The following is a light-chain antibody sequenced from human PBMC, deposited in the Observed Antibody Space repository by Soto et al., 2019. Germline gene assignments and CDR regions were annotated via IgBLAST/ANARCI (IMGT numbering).Light chain of an antibody. V-gene: IGLV4-69*01. J-gene: IGLJ2*01. CDR1: SGHSNYA. CDR3: QTWGTGIVI. CDR2: LNRDGSH. Sequence: QSVLTQSPSASASLGASVKLTCTLSSGHSNYAIAWHQQQPGKGPRYLMKLNRDGSHSKGDGIPNRFSGSSSGAERYLTISSLQSEDEADYYCQTWGTGIVIFGGGTKVTVL.